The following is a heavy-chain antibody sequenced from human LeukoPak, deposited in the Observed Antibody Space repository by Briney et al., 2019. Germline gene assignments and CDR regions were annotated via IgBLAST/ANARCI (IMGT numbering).Heavy chain of an antibody. CDR2: ISSSSSTI. Sequence: GGSLRLSCAASGFTFSSYSMNWVRQAPGKGLEWVSYISSSSSTIYYADSVKGRFTISRDNAKNSLYLQMNSLRAEDTALYYCAEGLFWNSGYDLFDYWGQGALVTVSS. CDR1: GFTFSSYS. CDR3: AEGLFWNSGYDLFDY. D-gene: IGHD5-12*01. V-gene: IGHV3-48*04. J-gene: IGHJ4*02.